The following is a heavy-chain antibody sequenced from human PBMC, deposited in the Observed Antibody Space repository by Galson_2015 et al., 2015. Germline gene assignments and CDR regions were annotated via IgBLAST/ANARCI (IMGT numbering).Heavy chain of an antibody. D-gene: IGHD3-3*01. CDR3: ARQILDYDFWSGYYPTNFDY. Sequence: LRLSCAASEFTFSSYYMSWVRQAPGTGLEWVSSISSTTTYIYYADSVKGRFTISRDNATNSLYLHMNSLGAEDTAVYYCARQILDYDFWSGYYPTNFDYWGQGTLVTVSS. V-gene: IGHV3-21*01. CDR1: EFTFSSYY. J-gene: IGHJ4*02. CDR2: ISSTTTYI.